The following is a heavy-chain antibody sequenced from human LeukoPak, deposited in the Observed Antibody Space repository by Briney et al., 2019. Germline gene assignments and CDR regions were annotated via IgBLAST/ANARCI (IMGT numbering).Heavy chain of an antibody. CDR1: GFTFSDAW. Sequence: GGSLRLSCAASGFTFSDAWMTWVRQAPGKRLEWVGRIKSKRRGGTTDYAAPVIGRFTISRDDSKNTLYLQMNDLKTDDTAVYYCTGSSYATNDWWGQGTRVTVSS. D-gene: IGHD2-15*01. J-gene: IGHJ4*02. CDR3: TGSSYATNDW. V-gene: IGHV3-15*01. CDR2: IKSKRRGGTT.